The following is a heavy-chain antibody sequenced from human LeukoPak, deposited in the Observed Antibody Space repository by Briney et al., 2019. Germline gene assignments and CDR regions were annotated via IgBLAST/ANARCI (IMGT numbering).Heavy chain of an antibody. Sequence: GGSLRLSCAASGFTFSSYGMHWVRQAPGKGLEWVAFIRYDGSNKYSADSVEGRFSISRDNSKNTLYLQMNSLRAEDTAVYYCAKDWRRIVVVGPITRHGNYMDVWGKGTTVTISS. V-gene: IGHV3-30*02. CDR3: AKDWRRIVVVGPITRHGNYMDV. CDR2: IRYDGSNK. D-gene: IGHD2-15*01. CDR1: GFTFSSYG. J-gene: IGHJ6*03.